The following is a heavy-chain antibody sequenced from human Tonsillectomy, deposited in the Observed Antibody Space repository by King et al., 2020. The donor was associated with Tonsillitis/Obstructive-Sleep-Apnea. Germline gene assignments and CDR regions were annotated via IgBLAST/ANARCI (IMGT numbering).Heavy chain of an antibody. CDR3: AIRLGYCSGDSCLDS. CDR2: INHSGST. Sequence: VQLQQWGAGLLKPSETLSLPCAVYGGSFSGYYWSWIRQPPGKGLEWIGEINHSGSTNSNPSLKSRVTISVDTSKNQFSLKLSSVTAADTAVYFWAIRLGYCSGDSCLDSWGQGTLVTVSS. CDR1: GGSFSGYY. V-gene: IGHV4-34*01. J-gene: IGHJ5*01. D-gene: IGHD2-15*01.